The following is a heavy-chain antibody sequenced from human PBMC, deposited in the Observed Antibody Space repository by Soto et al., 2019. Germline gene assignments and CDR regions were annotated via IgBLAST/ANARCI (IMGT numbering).Heavy chain of an antibody. V-gene: IGHV3-23*01. D-gene: IGHD6-6*01. CDR1: EFTFSSYA. CDR2: SSGSGDST. Sequence: EVQLLESGGGLVQPGGSLRLSCGASEFTFSSYAVSWVRQAPGKGLEWVSGSSGSGDSTWYEDAVRGRFTISGDNSKNTLYLQMKSVIVEDTAVYSCAKSGYMSSSSYGMDVWGPGTTVAVSS. J-gene: IGHJ6*02. CDR3: AKSGYMSSSSYGMDV.